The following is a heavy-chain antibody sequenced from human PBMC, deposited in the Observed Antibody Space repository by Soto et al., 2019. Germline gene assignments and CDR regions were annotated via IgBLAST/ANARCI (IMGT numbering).Heavy chain of an antibody. D-gene: IGHD6-19*01. CDR3: ARAPTYSSGWYRYYYYYYGMDV. Sequence: QVQLVESGGGVVQPGRSLRLSCAASGFTFSSYAMHWVRQAPGKGLEWVAVISYDGSNKYYADSVKGRFTISRDNSKNTLYLQMNSLRAEDTAVYYCARAPTYSSGWYRYYYYYYGMDVW. CDR1: GFTFSSYA. J-gene: IGHJ6*01. V-gene: IGHV3-30-3*01. CDR2: ISYDGSNK.